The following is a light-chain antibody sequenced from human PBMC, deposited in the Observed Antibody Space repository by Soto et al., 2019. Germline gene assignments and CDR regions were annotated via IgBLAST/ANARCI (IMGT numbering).Light chain of an antibody. Sequence: MQITQSPSSLSASVGDRVTITCRASQDIGNDLGWYQQKPGKAPKVLIYDTYTLQSGVPSRFSGSRSGTDFTLTISSLQPEDIATYYCLQDNMYPLTFGGGSKVDIK. J-gene: IGKJ4*01. CDR1: QDIGND. V-gene: IGKV1-6*01. CDR2: DTY. CDR3: LQDNMYPLT.